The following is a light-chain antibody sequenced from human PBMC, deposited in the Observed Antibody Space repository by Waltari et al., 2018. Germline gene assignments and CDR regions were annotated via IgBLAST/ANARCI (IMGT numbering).Light chain of an antibody. Sequence: EIVLTQSPATLSLSPGARATLSCRASQSITNYLAWYQQKPGQAPRLLIYDSINRATGIPARFSGGGSGTDFTLTSTSLEPEDFAFYYCQHRSTWPPTFGGGTNVVL. J-gene: IGKJ4*01. V-gene: IGKV3-11*01. CDR3: QHRSTWPPT. CDR1: QSITNY. CDR2: DSI.